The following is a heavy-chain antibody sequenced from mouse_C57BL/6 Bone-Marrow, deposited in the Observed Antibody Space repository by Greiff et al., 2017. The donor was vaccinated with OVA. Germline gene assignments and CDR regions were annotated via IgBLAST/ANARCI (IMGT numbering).Heavy chain of an antibody. CDR3: AGGPWFAY. Sequence: VMLVESGAELARPGASVKMSCKASGYTFTSYTMHWVKQRPGQGLEWIGYINPSSGYTKYNQKFKDKATLTADKSSSTAYMQLSSLTSEDSAVYYCAGGPWFAYWGQGTLVTVSA. J-gene: IGHJ3*01. CDR1: GYTFTSYT. V-gene: IGHV1-4*01. CDR2: INPSSGYT.